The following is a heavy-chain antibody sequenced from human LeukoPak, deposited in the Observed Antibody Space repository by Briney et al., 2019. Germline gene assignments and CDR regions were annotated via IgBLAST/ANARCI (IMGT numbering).Heavy chain of an antibody. Sequence: GGSLRLSCAASGFTFSSYSVNWVRQAPGKGLEWVSSISSSSSYIYYADSVKGRFTISRDNAENSLYLQMNSLRAEDTAVYYCARDHYYDSSGYYPLYDYWGQGTLVTVSS. CDR3: ARDHYYDSSGYYPLYDY. CDR1: GFTFSSYS. D-gene: IGHD3-22*01. CDR2: ISSSSSYI. V-gene: IGHV3-21*01. J-gene: IGHJ4*02.